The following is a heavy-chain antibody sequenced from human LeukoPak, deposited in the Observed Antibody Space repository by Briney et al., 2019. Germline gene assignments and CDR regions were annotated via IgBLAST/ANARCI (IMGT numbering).Heavy chain of an antibody. CDR3: ARDAYYYDSSGYYYVEYFQH. D-gene: IGHD3-22*01. CDR2: IYYSGST. CDR1: GGSISSGGYY. V-gene: IGHV4-31*03. Sequence: SQTLSLTCTVSGGSISSGGYYWSWIRQHPGKGLEWIGYIYYSGSTYYNPSLKSRVTISVDTSKNQFSLKLSSVTAADTAVYYCARDAYYYDSSGYYYVEYFQHWGQGTLVTVSS. J-gene: IGHJ1*01.